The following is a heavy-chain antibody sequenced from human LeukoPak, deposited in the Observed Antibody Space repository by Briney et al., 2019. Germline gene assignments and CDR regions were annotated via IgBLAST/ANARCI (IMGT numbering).Heavy chain of an antibody. J-gene: IGHJ5*02. Sequence: GGSLRLSCAASGFTFSSYSMNWVRQAPGKGLEWVANIKPDGTEKYYVDSVKGRFTISRDNAKNSLYLQMNSLRAEDTAVYYCARGGASWGQGTLVTVSS. CDR1: GFTFSSYS. CDR2: IKPDGTEK. CDR3: ARGGAS. V-gene: IGHV3-7*01. D-gene: IGHD3-16*01.